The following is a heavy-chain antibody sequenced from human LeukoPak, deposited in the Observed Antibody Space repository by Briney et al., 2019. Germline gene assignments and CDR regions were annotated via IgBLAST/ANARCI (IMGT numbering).Heavy chain of an antibody. Sequence: QTGGSLRLSCAAASGFTIRRLWMSWVRPAPGKGLEWVSAFSGSGGSTYYADSVKDRFTISRENSKNTLYLQMNSLRAEDTAVYYCAKAALSGGSYDYWGQGTPVTVSS. J-gene: IGHJ4*02. D-gene: IGHD1-26*01. V-gene: IGHV3-23*01. CDR1: GFTIRRLW. CDR2: FSGSGGST. CDR3: AKAALSGGSYDY.